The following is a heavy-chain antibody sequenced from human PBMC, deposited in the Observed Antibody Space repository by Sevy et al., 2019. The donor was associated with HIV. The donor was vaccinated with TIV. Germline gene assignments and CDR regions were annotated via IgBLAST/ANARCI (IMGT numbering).Heavy chain of an antibody. D-gene: IGHD6-13*01. J-gene: IGHJ4*02. V-gene: IGHV3-72*01. CDR3: ATHAGIAAAGRVFDY. CDR2: TRNKADSYTT. CDR1: GFTFSDHY. Sequence: GGSLRLSCAASGFTFSDHYMEWVRQAPGKGLEWVGRTRNKADSYTTEYAASMKARFTISRDDSKNSLYLQMNSLKTADTAVYYCATHAGIAAAGRVFDYWGQGSLVTVSS.